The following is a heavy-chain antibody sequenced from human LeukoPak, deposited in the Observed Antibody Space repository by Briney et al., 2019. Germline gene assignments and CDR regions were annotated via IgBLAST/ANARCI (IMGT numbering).Heavy chain of an antibody. Sequence: PSETLSLTCTVSGGSISSYYWSWIRQPPGKGLEWIGYIYYSGSTYYNPSLRSRVTISVDTSKNQFSLKLSSVPAADTAVYYCARAVQLERPPPLIGYYYMDVWGKGTTVTVSS. CDR3: ARAVQLERPPPLIGYYYMDV. CDR2: IYYSGST. CDR1: GGSISSYY. D-gene: IGHD1-1*01. V-gene: IGHV4-59*01. J-gene: IGHJ6*03.